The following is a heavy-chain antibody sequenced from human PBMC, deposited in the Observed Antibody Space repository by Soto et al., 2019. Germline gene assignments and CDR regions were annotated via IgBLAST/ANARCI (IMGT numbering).Heavy chain of an antibody. J-gene: IGHJ5*02. Sequence: SVKVSCKASGGTFSSYTISWVRQAPGQGLEWMGRIIPILGIANYAQKFQGRVTITADKSTSTAYMELSSLRSEDTAVYYCARGYYDKLMRFDPWGQGTLVTVSS. V-gene: IGHV1-69*02. D-gene: IGHD3-22*01. CDR1: GGTFSSYT. CDR2: IIPILGIA. CDR3: ARGYYDKLMRFDP.